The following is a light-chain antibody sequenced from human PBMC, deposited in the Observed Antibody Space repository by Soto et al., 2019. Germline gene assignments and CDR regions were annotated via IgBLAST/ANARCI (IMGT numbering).Light chain of an antibody. CDR2: GNS. V-gene: IGLV1-40*01. Sequence: QSVLTQPPSVSGAPGQRVTISCTGSSSNIGAGYDVHWYQQLPGTAPKLLIYGNSNRPSGVPDRFSGSKSGTSASLAITGRQAEDEADYYCKSYDSSLRVFGGGTKRTVL. CDR3: KSYDSSLRV. CDR1: SSNIGAGYD. J-gene: IGLJ3*02.